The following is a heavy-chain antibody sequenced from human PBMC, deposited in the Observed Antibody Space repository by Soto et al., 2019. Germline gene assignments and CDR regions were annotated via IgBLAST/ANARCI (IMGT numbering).Heavy chain of an antibody. J-gene: IGHJ3*02. CDR1: GFTFSSYG. Sequence: QVQLVESGGGVVQPGRSLRLSCAASGFTFSSYGMHWVRQAPGKGLEWVAVISYDGSNKYYADSVKGRFTISRDNSKNTLYLQMNSLRDEDTAVYDCSNTPDYYDSSGYYSAGAFDIWGQGTMVTFSS. V-gene: IGHV3-30*18. D-gene: IGHD3-22*01. CDR3: SNTPDYYDSSGYYSAGAFDI. CDR2: ISYDGSNK.